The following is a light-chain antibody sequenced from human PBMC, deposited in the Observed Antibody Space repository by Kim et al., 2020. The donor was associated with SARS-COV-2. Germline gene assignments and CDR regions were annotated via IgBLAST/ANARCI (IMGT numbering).Light chain of an antibody. CDR2: AAS. Sequence: EIVLTQSPATLSLSPGERATLSCRASQSVSSYLAWYQQKPGQAPRLLIYAASARATGIPARFSGSGSGTDFTLTISSLESEDFAVYYCQQCSIWPRTFGQGTKVDIK. CDR1: QSVSSY. V-gene: IGKV3-11*01. CDR3: QQCSIWPRT. J-gene: IGKJ1*01.